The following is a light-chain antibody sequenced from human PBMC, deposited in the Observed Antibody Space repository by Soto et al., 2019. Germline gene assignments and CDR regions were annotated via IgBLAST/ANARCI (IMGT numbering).Light chain of an antibody. CDR3: AAWDDSLSGWV. V-gene: IGLV1-44*01. J-gene: IGLJ3*02. CDR1: SSNIGSNT. Sequence: QSILTQPPSASGTPGQRVTISCSGSSSNIGSNTVNWYQQLPGTAPKLLIFSNNQRPSGVPDRFSGSKSDTSASLAITGLRSDDEADYYCAAWDDSLSGWVFGGGTKVTVL. CDR2: SNN.